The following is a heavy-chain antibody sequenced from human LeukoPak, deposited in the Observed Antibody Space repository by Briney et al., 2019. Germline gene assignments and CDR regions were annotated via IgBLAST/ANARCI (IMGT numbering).Heavy chain of an antibody. CDR2: IRQDGDTK. Sequence: GGSLRLSCAASGFPFNAYWMTWVRQAPGKGLEWVANIRQDGDTKYYVDSVKGRFTISRDNAMNSLYLQMNSLRAEDTAIYYCARSLPYGTTWYGRSDFWGQGTLATVSS. CDR3: ARSLPYGTTWYGRSDF. V-gene: IGHV3-7*03. CDR1: GFPFNAYW. D-gene: IGHD6-13*01. J-gene: IGHJ4*02.